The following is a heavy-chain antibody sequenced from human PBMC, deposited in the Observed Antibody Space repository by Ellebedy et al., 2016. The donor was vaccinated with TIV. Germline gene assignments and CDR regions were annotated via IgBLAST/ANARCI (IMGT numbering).Heavy chain of an antibody. CDR3: ARSHLSSLLPDYGSGNYYYY. V-gene: IGHV4-4*07. CDR1: GASITDYY. Sequence: SETLSLTCAVSGASITDYYWNWIRQPAGKGLEWIGRIYTSGSASYNPSLKSRVTMSLDRSKNHFSLKLRSVTAADTAVYYCARSHLSSLLPDYGSGNYYYYWGQGTLVTVSS. J-gene: IGHJ4*02. D-gene: IGHD3-10*01. CDR2: IYTSGSA.